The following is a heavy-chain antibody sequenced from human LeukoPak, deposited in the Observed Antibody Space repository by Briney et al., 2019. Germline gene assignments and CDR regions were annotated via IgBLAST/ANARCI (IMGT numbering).Heavy chain of an antibody. CDR1: GFTFSSYA. V-gene: IGHV3-23*01. D-gene: IGHD2-15*01. CDR3: AKSPVSSCRGSFCYPFDY. CDR2: ISGSGGST. J-gene: IGHJ4*02. Sequence: GGSLRLSCAASGFTFSSYAMSWVRQAPGKGLEWVSAISGSGGSTYYADSVKGRFTISRDNSKNTLYLQMNSLRAEDTAVYYCAKSPVSSCRGSFCYPFDYWGQGNLVTVSS.